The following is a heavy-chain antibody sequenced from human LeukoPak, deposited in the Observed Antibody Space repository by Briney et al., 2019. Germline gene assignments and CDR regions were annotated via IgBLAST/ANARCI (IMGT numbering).Heavy chain of an antibody. J-gene: IGHJ4*02. CDR2: ISAYNGNT. Sequence: VASVKVSCKASGYTFTSYGISWVRQAPGQGLEWMGWISAYNGNTNYAQKLQGRVTMTRDTSISTAYMELSRLRSDDTAVYYCARDGSGSFHFWGQGTLDTVSS. V-gene: IGHV1-18*01. D-gene: IGHD3-10*01. CDR3: ARDGSGSFHF. CDR1: GYTFTSYG.